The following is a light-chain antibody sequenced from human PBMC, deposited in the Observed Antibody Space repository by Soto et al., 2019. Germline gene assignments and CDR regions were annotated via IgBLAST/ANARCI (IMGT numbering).Light chain of an antibody. CDR2: EVS. CDR1: SSDVGGFNY. V-gene: IGLV2-8*01. J-gene: IGLJ1*01. Sequence: QSALTQPPSASGSPGQSVTISCTGTSSDVGGFNYVSWYQQHPGKAPKLMIYEVSKRPSGVPDRFSGSKSGNTASLTVSGLQAEDEADYYCSSYAGSNNWNFGTGTNHRP. CDR3: SSYAGSNNWN.